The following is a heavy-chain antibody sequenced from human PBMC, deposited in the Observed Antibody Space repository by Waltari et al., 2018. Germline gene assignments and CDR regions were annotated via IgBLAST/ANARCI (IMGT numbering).Heavy chain of an antibody. V-gene: IGHV4-34*01. CDR3: ARVGDYHGSGRFGLDV. CDR1: GGSFSGYF. CDR2: INRDGRN. Sequence: QVQLQQWGAGLLKPSETLSLTCAVYGGSFSGYFWSWIRQSPGKGLEWIGRINRDGRNNFNPSLKSRVAMSVDTITSLISLRLSSVTAADAAVYYCARVGDYHGSGRFGLDVWGQGTRVTVSS. J-gene: IGHJ6*02. D-gene: IGHD3-10*01.